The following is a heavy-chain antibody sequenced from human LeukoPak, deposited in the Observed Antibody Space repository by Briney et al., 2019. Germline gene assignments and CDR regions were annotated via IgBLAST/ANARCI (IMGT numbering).Heavy chain of an antibody. CDR2: MYHSGTT. J-gene: IGHJ4*02. CDR1: GYSISRGYY. Sequence: PSETLSLTCVVSGYSISRGYYWGWIRQPPGKGVEWIGSMYHSGTTYYNASLKSRVTISVDTSRNQFFLKLSSVTAADTAVYYCARDLGFDWLFGPEYWGQGTLVTVSS. D-gene: IGHD3-9*01. CDR3: ARDLGFDWLFGPEY. V-gene: IGHV4-38-2*02.